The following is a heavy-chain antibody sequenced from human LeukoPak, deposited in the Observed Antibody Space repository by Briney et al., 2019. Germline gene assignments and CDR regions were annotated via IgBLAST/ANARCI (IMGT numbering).Heavy chain of an antibody. J-gene: IGHJ3*02. CDR3: ARTTKGVLTHAFDI. D-gene: IGHD3-10*01. CDR1: GGTFSSYA. V-gene: IGHV1-69*05. Sequence: GASVKVSCKAPGGTFSSYAISWVRHAPGQGLEWMGGIIPIFGTANYAQKFQGRVTITTDESTSTAYMELSSLRSEDTAVYYCARTTKGVLTHAFDIWGQGTMVTVSS. CDR2: IIPIFGTA.